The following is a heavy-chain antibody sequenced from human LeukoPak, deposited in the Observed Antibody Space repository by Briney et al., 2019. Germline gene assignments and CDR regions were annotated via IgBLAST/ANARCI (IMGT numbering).Heavy chain of an antibody. V-gene: IGHV4-4*07. D-gene: IGHD3-10*01. CDR3: ARDSGTTGEVKFDP. CDR1: GGSISSYY. Sequence: PSETLSLTCTVSGGSISSYYWSWIRQPAGTALEWIGRIYTSGAITYNPSLKSRVTMSVDTSKNQFSLKLSSVTAADTAVYYCARDSGTTGEVKFDPWGQGTLVTVSS. J-gene: IGHJ5*02. CDR2: IYTSGAI.